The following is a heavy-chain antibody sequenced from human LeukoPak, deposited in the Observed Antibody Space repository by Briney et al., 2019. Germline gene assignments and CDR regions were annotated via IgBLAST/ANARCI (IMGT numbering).Heavy chain of an antibody. CDR1: GFTFSSYA. CDR3: AKSSGSYSGDFDY. J-gene: IGHJ4*02. Sequence: GGSLRLSCAASGFTFSSYAMSWVRQAPGKGLEWVSAISGSGGSTSYADSVKGRFTISRDNSKNTLYLQMNSLRAEDTAVCYCAKSSGSYSGDFDYWGQGTLVTVSS. D-gene: IGHD1-26*01. V-gene: IGHV3-23*01. CDR2: ISGSGGST.